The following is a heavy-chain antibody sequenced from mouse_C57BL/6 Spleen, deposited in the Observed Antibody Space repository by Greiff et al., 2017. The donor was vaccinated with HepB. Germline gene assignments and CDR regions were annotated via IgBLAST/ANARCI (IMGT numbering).Heavy chain of an antibody. CDR3: ARGGSGKERYFDV. CDR2: INPSNGGT. V-gene: IGHV1-53*01. CDR1: GYTFTSYW. D-gene: IGHD1-3*01. Sequence: QVQLQQPGTELVKPGASVKLSCKASGYTFTSYWMHWVKQRPGQGLEWIGNINPSNGGTNYNEKFKSKATLTVDKSSSTAYLQLSSLPSEDSAVDYWARGGSGKERYFDVWGTGTTVTVSS. J-gene: IGHJ1*03.